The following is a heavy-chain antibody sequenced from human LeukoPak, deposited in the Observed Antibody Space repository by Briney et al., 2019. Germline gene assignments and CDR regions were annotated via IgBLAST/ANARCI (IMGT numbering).Heavy chain of an antibody. CDR1: GFTFSSFD. D-gene: IGHD1-1*01. V-gene: IGHV3-13*01. Sequence: GGPLRLFCAASGFTFSSFDMHWVRQPTGQGLEWVSTIGTASDTYYPGSVEGRFTLSRDNAKNFLYLQMNSLTACDTAVYYCARGPPRGKYYYMDVWGKGTTVTVSS. J-gene: IGHJ6*03. CDR3: ARGPPRGKYYYMDV. CDR2: IGTASDT.